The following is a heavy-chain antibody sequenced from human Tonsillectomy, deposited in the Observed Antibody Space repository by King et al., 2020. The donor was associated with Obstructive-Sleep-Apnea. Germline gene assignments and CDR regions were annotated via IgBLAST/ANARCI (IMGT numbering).Heavy chain of an antibody. CDR2: IRQDGSGN. D-gene: IGHD2-8*01. V-gene: IGHV3-7*01. Sequence: VQLVESGGGLVQPGGSLRLSCAASGFTFGNYWMSWVRQSPGKGLEWVANIRQDGSGNYYVDSVKGRFTISRDNARNSPYLQMNSLRAEDTAVYFCARDHPGINDFDYWGQGTLVTVSS. J-gene: IGHJ4*02. CDR1: GFTFGNYW. CDR3: ARDHPGINDFDY.